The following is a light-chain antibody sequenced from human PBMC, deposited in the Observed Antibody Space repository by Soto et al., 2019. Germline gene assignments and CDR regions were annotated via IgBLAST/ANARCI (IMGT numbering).Light chain of an antibody. CDR1: QSISSW. V-gene: IGKV1-5*01. CDR2: DAS. CDR3: QQYNSYSGT. Sequence: DLQMTQSPSTLSASVGDRVTITCRASQSISSWLAWYQQKPGKAPKLPIYDASSLESGVPSRFSGSGSGTEFTLTISSLQPDDFATYYCQQYNSYSGTFGQGTKVEIK. J-gene: IGKJ1*01.